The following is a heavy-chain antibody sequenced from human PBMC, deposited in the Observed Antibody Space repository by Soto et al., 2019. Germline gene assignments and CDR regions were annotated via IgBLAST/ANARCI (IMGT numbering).Heavy chain of an antibody. Sequence: SETLSLTCTVSGGSISSYYWSWIRQPPGKGLEWIGYIYYSGSTNYNPSLKSRVTISVDTSKNQFSLKLSSVTAADTAVYYCARHRSGHLHYGSGHYFDYWGQGTLVTVSS. J-gene: IGHJ4*02. CDR3: ARHRSGHLHYGSGHYFDY. V-gene: IGHV4-59*08. CDR1: GGSISSYY. D-gene: IGHD3-10*01. CDR2: IYYSGST.